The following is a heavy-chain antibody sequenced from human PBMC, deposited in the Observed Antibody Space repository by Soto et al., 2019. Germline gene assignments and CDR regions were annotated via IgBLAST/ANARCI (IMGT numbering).Heavy chain of an antibody. CDR1: GYTFTSYA. Sequence: ASVKVSCKASGYTFTSYAMHWVRQAPGQRLEWMGWINAGNGNTKYSQKFQGRVTITRDTSASTAYMELSSLRSEDTAVYYCAGYSGYDSRYYYYGMDVWGQGTLVTVSS. CDR2: INAGNGNT. V-gene: IGHV1-3*01. J-gene: IGHJ6*02. D-gene: IGHD5-12*01. CDR3: AGYSGYDSRYYYYGMDV.